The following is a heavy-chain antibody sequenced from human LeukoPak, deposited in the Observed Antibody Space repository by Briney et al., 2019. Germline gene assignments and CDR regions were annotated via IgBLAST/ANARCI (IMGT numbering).Heavy chain of an antibody. J-gene: IGHJ4*02. CDR1: GFTFSSYA. V-gene: IGHV3-23*01. Sequence: GGSLRLSCAASGFTFSSYAMSWVRQAPGKGLEWVSGITGSGGSTYHADSVKGRFTISRDNSQNTLFLQMSSLRAEDSAIFYCAKGSASGRPYYFDYWGQGILVTVSS. CDR3: AKGSASGRPYYFDY. D-gene: IGHD2-15*01. CDR2: ITGSGGST.